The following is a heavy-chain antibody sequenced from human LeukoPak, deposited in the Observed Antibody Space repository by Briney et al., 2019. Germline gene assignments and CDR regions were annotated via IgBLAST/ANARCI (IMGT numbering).Heavy chain of an antibody. CDR1: GGTFSSYA. V-gene: IGHV1-69*13. D-gene: IGHD2-2*01. CDR2: IIPIFGTA. Sequence: GASVKVSCKASGGTFSSYAISWVRQAPGQGLEWMGGIIPIFGTANYAQKFQGRVTITADESTSTAYMELSSLRSEDTAVYYCATGEDIVVVPAAWGFDYWGQGTLVTVSS. CDR3: ATGEDIVVVPAAWGFDY. J-gene: IGHJ4*02.